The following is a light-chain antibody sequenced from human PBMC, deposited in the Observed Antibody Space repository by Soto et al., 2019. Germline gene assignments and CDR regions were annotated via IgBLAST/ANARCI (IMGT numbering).Light chain of an antibody. CDR1: SSDVGFYNY. CDR2: DVS. V-gene: IGLV2-11*01. J-gene: IGLJ2*01. Sequence: QSVLTQPRSVSGSPGQSVTISCTGTSSDVGFYNYVSWYQQHPGKAPKLMIYDVSGRPSGVPDRFSGSKSGNTASLTISGLQAEDEAEYYCCSYAGSYTVSFGGGTKLTVL. CDR3: CSYAGSYTVS.